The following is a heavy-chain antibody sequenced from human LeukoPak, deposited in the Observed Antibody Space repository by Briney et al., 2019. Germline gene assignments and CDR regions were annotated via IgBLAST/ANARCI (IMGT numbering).Heavy chain of an antibody. Sequence: SETLSLTCTIYGASIRSHHWGWIRQPPGHGRVWIGNVYYVGSTTYNPSLKSHVTLSLDTSKNQFSLKLSSVTAADTAVYFCARSGDSSAYYPLWGQGTLVIVSS. CDR3: ARSGDSSAYYPL. CDR2: VYYVGST. V-gene: IGHV4-59*11. J-gene: IGHJ4*02. CDR1: GASIRSHH. D-gene: IGHD3-22*01.